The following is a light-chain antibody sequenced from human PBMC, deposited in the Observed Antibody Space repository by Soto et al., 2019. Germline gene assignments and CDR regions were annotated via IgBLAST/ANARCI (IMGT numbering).Light chain of an antibody. V-gene: IGLV2-14*01. CDR2: EVT. J-gene: IGLJ3*02. CDR3: SSYTTSGFPWV. CDR1: SSDVGGYNY. Sequence: QLVLTQPASVSGSPGQSITISCTGTSSDVGGYNYVSWYQQHPGKAPKLMIFEVTNRPSGVSNRFSASKSGNTASLTISGLQAEDEADYYCSSYTTSGFPWVFGGGTKLTVL.